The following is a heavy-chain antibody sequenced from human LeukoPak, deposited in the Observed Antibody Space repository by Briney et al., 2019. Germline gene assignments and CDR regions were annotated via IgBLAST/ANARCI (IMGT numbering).Heavy chain of an antibody. CDR1: GFTFSSYG. CDR3: ATVSSLSN. Sequence: PGGSLRLSCAASGFTFSSYGMHWVRQAPGKGLEWVGDISYDGGYQSYAVSVRGRFTISRDNSKNTLYLQMNSLRAEDAAVYYCATVSSLSNWGRGTLVTVSS. CDR2: ISYDGGYQ. V-gene: IGHV3-30*03. J-gene: IGHJ4*02.